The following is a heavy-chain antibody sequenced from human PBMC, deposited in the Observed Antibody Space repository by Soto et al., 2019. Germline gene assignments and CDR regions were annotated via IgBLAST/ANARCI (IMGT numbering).Heavy chain of an antibody. J-gene: IGHJ6*03. D-gene: IGHD2-2*01. Sequence: QLQIQESGPGLVKPSETLSLTCSVSGGSMTRYSFYWGWIRQPPGKGLEWIGSVYYSGETYYNSSLKSRVTMSVDTSKNHFSLSLSSVTAADTAVYYCAAYCSSTSCFGNYYMDVWGKGTTVTVSS. CDR2: VYYSGET. CDR3: AAYCSSTSCFGNYYMDV. V-gene: IGHV4-39*02. CDR1: GGSMTRYSFY.